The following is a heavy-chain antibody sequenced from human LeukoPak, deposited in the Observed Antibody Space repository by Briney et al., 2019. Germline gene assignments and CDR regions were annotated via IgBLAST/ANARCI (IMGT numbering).Heavy chain of an antibody. Sequence: GGSLRLSCAASGFTVSSNYMSWVRQAPGKGLEWVSFVYDGGTTVYADSVKGRFTISRDNSKNTLYLEMNSLRAEDTAVYYCARWYCSSAYCYYDYWGQGTLVTVSS. V-gene: IGHV3-53*01. D-gene: IGHD2-2*01. J-gene: IGHJ4*02. CDR2: VYDGGTT. CDR1: GFTVSSNY. CDR3: ARWYCSSAYCYYDY.